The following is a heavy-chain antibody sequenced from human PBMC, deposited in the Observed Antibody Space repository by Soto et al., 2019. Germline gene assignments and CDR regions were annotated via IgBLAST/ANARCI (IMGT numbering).Heavy chain of an antibody. CDR3: ARAYDDVDTAMFDAFDI. CDR2: IYHSGST. D-gene: IGHD5-18*01. J-gene: IGHJ3*02. CDR1: GGSISSGGYS. V-gene: IGHV4-30-2*01. Sequence: SETLSLTCAVSGGSISSGGYSWSWIRQPPGKGLEWIGYIYHSGSTYYNPSLKSRVTISVDRSKNQFSLKLSSVTAADTAVYYCARAYDDVDTAMFDAFDIWGQGTMVTVSS.